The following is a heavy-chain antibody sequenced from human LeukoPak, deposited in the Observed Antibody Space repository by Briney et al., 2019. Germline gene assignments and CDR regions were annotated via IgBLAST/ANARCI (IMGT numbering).Heavy chain of an antibody. CDR3: AKDLLNYYRSGSYYNPTPFAC. J-gene: IGHJ4*02. CDR1: GFTFSSYD. V-gene: IGHV3-23*01. D-gene: IGHD3-10*01. Sequence: PGGSLTLSCAASGFTFSSYDMSWVRQAPGKGLEWVSAISYSGSNTYYADSEKGLFNISRDNSKNTLYLQINSLSAADTAVYNCAKDLLNYYRSGSYYNPTPFACWGQGTLVTLSS. CDR2: ISYSGSNT.